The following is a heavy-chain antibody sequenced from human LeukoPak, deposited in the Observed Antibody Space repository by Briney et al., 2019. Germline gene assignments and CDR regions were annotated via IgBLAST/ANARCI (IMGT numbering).Heavy chain of an antibody. CDR2: IYPGDSDT. CDR3: ARLPSSVWDKDWYFDL. V-gene: IGHV5-51*01. CDR1: GYRFTNYW. D-gene: IGHD6-19*01. Sequence: GESLQISCKGSGYRFTNYWIGWVRQMPGKGLEWMGIIYPGDSDTRYSPSFQGQVTISADNSISTAYLQWNSLKASDTAMYYCARLPSSVWDKDWYFDLWGRGTLVTVSS. J-gene: IGHJ2*01.